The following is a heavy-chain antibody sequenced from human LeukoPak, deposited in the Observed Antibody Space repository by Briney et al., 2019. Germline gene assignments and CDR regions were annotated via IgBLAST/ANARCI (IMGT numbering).Heavy chain of an antibody. D-gene: IGHD2-15*01. Sequence: GASVKVSCKASGYTFTGYYMHWVRQAPGQGLEWMGWINPNSGGTNYAQKFQGRVTMTRDTSISTAYMELSRLRSDDTAVYYCARELPPYCSGGSCYNEGVDYWGQGTLVTVSS. CDR1: GYTFTGYY. J-gene: IGHJ4*02. CDR2: INPNSGGT. CDR3: ARELPPYCSGGSCYNEGVDY. V-gene: IGHV1-2*02.